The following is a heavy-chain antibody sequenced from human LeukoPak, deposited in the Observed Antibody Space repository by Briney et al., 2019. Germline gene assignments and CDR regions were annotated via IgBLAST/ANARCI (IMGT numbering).Heavy chain of an antibody. CDR3: AWGDSSGYYEVDY. V-gene: IGHV4-30-4*01. CDR1: GGSISSGDYY. J-gene: IGHJ4*02. D-gene: IGHD3-22*01. Sequence: KASETLSLTCTVSGGSISSGDYYWSWIRQPPGKGLEWIGYIYYSGSTYYNPSLKSRVTISVDTSKNQFSLKLSSVTAADTAVYYCAWGDSSGYYEVDYWGQGTLVTVSS. CDR2: IYYSGST.